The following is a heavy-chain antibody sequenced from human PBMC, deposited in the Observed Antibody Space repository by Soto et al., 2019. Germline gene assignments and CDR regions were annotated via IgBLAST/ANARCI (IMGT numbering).Heavy chain of an antibody. CDR3: AREMATISLGAFDI. CDR1: GFGFSSYW. D-gene: IGHD5-12*01. Sequence: GGSLRLSCAASGFGFSSYWMHWVRQAPGKGLVWVSRTNNDGDTTTYADSVRGRFTSFRDNAKNTLYLQMTSLGVEDTAVYYCAREMATISLGAFDIWGQGPMVTVSS. CDR2: TNNDGDTT. V-gene: IGHV3-74*01. J-gene: IGHJ3*02.